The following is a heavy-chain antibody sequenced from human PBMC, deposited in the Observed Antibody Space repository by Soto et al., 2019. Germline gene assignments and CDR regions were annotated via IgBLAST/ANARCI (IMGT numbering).Heavy chain of an antibody. D-gene: IGHD3-22*01. J-gene: IGHJ4*02. CDR1: GFTFSNAW. CDR3: TTLGMEYYDSSGYYRIDY. Sequence: PGGSLRLSCAASGFTFSNAWMSWVRQAPGKGLEWVGRIKSKTDGGTTDYAAPVKGRFTISRDDSKNTLYLQMNSLKTEDTAVYYCTTLGMEYYDSSGYYRIDYWGQGTLVTVSS. CDR2: IKSKTDGGTT. V-gene: IGHV3-15*01.